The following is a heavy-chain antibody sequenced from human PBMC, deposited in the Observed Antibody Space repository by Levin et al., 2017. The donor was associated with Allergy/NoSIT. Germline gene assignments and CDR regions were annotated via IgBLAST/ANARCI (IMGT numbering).Heavy chain of an antibody. CDR3: ARGYDRGVLSS. CDR1: GFSFSTYA. D-gene: IGHD5-12*01. J-gene: IGHJ5*02. V-gene: IGHV3-23*01. Sequence: ASVKVSCAASGFSFSTYAMNWVRQAPGKGLEWVSGISGDFTTYYADSVKGRFTISRDNSKNTVYLQMNSLRDEDTAVYFCARGYDRGVLSSWGQGTLVTVSS. CDR2: ISGDFTT.